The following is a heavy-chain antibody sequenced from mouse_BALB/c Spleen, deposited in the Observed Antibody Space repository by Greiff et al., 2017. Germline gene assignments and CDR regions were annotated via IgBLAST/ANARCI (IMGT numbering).Heavy chain of an antibody. D-gene: IGHD2-1*01. V-gene: IGHV5-17*02. J-gene: IGHJ4*01. CDR2: ISSGSSTI. Sequence: EVHLVESGGGLVQPGGSRKLSCAASGFTFSSFGMHWVRQAPEKGLEWVAYISSGSSTIYYADTVKGRFTISRDNPKNTLFLQMTSLRSEDTAMYYCAREGIYYGNYGAMDYWGQGTSVTVSS. CDR3: AREGIYYGNYGAMDY. CDR1: GFTFSSFG.